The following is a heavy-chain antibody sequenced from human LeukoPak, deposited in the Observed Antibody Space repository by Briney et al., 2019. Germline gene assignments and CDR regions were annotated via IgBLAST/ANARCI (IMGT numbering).Heavy chain of an antibody. J-gene: IGHJ4*02. CDR2: IYYSGST. D-gene: IGHD1-26*01. CDR1: GGSISSYY. CDR3: ARFLSGSGRGGFDY. V-gene: IGHV4-59*01. Sequence: PSETLSLTCTVSGGSISSYYWSWIRQPPGKGLEWIGYIYYSGSTNYNPSLKSRVTISVDTSKNQFSLKLSSVTAADTAVYYCARFLSGSGRGGFDYWGQGTLVTVSS.